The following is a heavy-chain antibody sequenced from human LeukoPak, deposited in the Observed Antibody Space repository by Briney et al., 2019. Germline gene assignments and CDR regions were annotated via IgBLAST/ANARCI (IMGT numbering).Heavy chain of an antibody. V-gene: IGHV3-43*02. CDR3: AKDILSGFYEIFDY. CDR1: GFTFDDYA. D-gene: IGHD6-19*01. CDR2: ISGDGGRT. J-gene: IGHJ4*02. Sequence: GGSLRLSCVVSGFTFDDYAMHWVRQGPGKGLEWVSLISGDGGRTYYADSVKGRFTISRDNSKNSLYLEMNSLRTEDTALYYCAKDILSGFYEIFDYWGEGTLVSVS.